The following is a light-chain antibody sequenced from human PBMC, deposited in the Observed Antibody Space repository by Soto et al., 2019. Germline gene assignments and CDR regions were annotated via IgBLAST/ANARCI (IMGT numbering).Light chain of an antibody. CDR2: AAS. J-gene: IGKJ4*01. Sequence: EIVMTQSPPTLSVSPGERATLSCRASQNAENKLAWYQQRPGQSPRLLIYAASTRAPGVPARFSGSGSGTEFTLTISGLQSDDFALFFCQHYYKWPLSFGGGTKVDIK. V-gene: IGKV3-15*01. CDR1: QNAENK. CDR3: QHYYKWPLS.